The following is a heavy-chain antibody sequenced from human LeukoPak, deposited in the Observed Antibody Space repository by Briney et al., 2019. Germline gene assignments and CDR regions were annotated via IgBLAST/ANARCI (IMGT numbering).Heavy chain of an antibody. CDR3: GRVSDDEHAGNSGAVYFES. CDR2: VYHSGTT. V-gene: IGHV4-38-2*02. CDR1: GYSIMSTFY. Sequence: PSETLSLTCTVSGYSIMSTFYWGWIRQSPGKGLEWIGNVYHSGTTYSNPSLRSRVSISVDTSKNQFSLKLSSVTAADTAIYYCGRVSDDEHAGNSGAVYFESWGQGTVVTVSS. D-gene: IGHD4-23*01. J-gene: IGHJ4*02.